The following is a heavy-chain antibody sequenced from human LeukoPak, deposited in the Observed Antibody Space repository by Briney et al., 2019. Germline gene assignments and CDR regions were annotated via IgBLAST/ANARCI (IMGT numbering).Heavy chain of an antibody. V-gene: IGHV3-20*04. CDR3: ASISGLEGY. D-gene: IGHD1-1*01. J-gene: IGHJ4*02. Sequence: GGSLRLSCAASGFTFDDYGMSWVRQALGKGLEWVSGINWNGGSTGYADSVKGRFTTSRDNAKKSLHLQMNSLRAEDTALYYCASISGLEGYWGQGTLVTVSS. CDR1: GFTFDDYG. CDR2: INWNGGST.